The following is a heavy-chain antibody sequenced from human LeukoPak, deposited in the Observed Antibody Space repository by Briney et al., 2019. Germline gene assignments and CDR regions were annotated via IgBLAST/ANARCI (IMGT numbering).Heavy chain of an antibody. CDR2: ISAYNGNT. D-gene: IGHD4-17*01. Sequence: ASVKVSCKASGYTFTSYGISWVRQPPGQGLEWMGWISAYNGNTNYAQKLQGRVTMTTDTSTSTAYMELRSLRSDDTAVYYCARDPPTTVTTNWFDPWGQGTLVTVSS. J-gene: IGHJ5*02. CDR3: ARDPPTTVTTNWFDP. V-gene: IGHV1-18*01. CDR1: GYTFTSYG.